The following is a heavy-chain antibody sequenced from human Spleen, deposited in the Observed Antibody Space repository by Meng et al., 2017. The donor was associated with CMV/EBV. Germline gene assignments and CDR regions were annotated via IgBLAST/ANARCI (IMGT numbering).Heavy chain of an antibody. CDR1: GFIFSNYV. Sequence: GESLKISCAASGFIFSNYVMHWVRQAPVKGLEWVAVTSFDGTITYYADSVKGRFTISRDNSKNTLDLQMNSLRAEDTAIYYCAKCGFSYGRFDPWGQGTLVTVSS. V-gene: IGHV3-30-3*01. CDR2: TSFDGTIT. D-gene: IGHD5-18*01. CDR3: AKCGFSYGRFDP. J-gene: IGHJ5*02.